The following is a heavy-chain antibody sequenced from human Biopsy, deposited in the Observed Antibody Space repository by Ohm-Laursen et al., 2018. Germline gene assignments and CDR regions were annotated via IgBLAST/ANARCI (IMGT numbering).Heavy chain of an antibody. D-gene: IGHD6-19*01. Sequence: PSETLSLTCTVSGGSISGSSWSWIRQAPGRGLEWVGYISYSGSTSNNPSLKSQITISVDMSNNQISLKVTSVTAADAAVYYCAKHGSGWTGDDALHIWGQGTMVTVSS. J-gene: IGHJ3*02. CDR2: ISYSGST. V-gene: IGHV4-59*08. CDR1: GGSISGSS. CDR3: AKHGSGWTGDDALHI.